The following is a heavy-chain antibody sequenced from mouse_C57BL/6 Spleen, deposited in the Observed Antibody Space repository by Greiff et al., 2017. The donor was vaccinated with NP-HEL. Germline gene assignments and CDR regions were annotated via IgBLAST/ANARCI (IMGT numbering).Heavy chain of an antibody. CDR3: ARYGNYGGYAMDY. V-gene: IGHV1-80*01. CDR2: IYPGDGDT. Sequence: VQLQQSGASVKISCKASGYAFSSYWMNWVKQRPGKGLEWIGQIYPGDGDTNYNGKFKGKATLTADKSSSTAYMQLSSLTSEDSAVYFCARYGNYGGYAMDYWGQGTSVTVSS. CDR1: GYAFSSYW. D-gene: IGHD2-1*01. J-gene: IGHJ4*01.